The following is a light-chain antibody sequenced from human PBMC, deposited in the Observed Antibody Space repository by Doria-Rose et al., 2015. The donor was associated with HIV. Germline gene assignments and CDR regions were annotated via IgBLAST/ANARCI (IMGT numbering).Light chain of an antibody. CDR3: MQATQFPWT. CDR2: KTS. CDR1: QSLVNSDGNTY. V-gene: IGKV2-24*01. J-gene: IGKJ1*01. Sequence: MTQSPLSSPVTLGQPASISCGSSQSLVNSDGNTYLSWYQQRPGQPPRLLIYKTSNRFSGVPDRFSGSGTGTDFTLKISRVKAEDVGLYYCMQATQFPWTFGQGTKVEIK.